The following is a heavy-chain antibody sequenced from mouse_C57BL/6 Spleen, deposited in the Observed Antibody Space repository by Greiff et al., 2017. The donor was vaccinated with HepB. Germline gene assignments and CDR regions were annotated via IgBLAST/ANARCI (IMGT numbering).Heavy chain of an antibody. D-gene: IGHD2-3*01. CDR3: ARGDGYPYYFDY. V-gene: IGHV1-54*01. J-gene: IGHJ2*01. Sequence: QVQLKESGAELVRPGTSVKVSCKASGNAFTNYLIEWVKQRPGQGLEWIGVINPGSGGTNYNEKFKGKATLTADKSSSTAYMQLSSLTSEDSAVYFCARGDGYPYYFDYWGQGTTLTVSS. CDR2: INPGSGGT. CDR1: GNAFTNYL.